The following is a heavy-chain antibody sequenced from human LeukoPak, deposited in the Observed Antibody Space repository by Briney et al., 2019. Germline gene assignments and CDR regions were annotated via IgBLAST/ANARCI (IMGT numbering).Heavy chain of an antibody. D-gene: IGHD6-19*01. CDR2: IIPIFGTA. J-gene: IGHJ4*02. V-gene: IGHV1-69*05. Sequence: ASVKVSCKASGGTFSSYAISWVRQAPGQGLEWMGGIIPIFGTANYAQKFQGRVTITTDESTSTAYMELSSLRSEDTAVYYCARAPILIHSEYSSGWYRFDYWGQGTLVTVSS. CDR1: GGTFSSYA. CDR3: ARAPILIHSEYSSGWYRFDY.